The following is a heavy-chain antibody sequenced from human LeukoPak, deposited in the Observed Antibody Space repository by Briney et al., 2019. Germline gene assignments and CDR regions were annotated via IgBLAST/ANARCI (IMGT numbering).Heavy chain of an antibody. CDR2: ISSGGTTK. CDR1: GFTFSSYE. Sequence: GGSLRLSCAASGFTFSSYEMNWVRQAPGKGLEWVSYISSGGTTKYYADSVKGRFTISRDNAKNSLYLQMNSLRAEDTAVYYCVSQQLAPPWGQGTLVTVSS. D-gene: IGHD5-24*01. V-gene: IGHV3-48*03. J-gene: IGHJ5*02. CDR3: VSQQLAPP.